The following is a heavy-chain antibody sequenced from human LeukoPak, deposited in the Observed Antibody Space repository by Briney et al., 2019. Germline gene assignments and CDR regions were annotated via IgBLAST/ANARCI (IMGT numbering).Heavy chain of an antibody. D-gene: IGHD6-13*01. CDR2: ISGSGGST. V-gene: IGHV3-23*01. CDR1: GFTFSSYG. CDR3: AKDSGHSSSWYIPYYFDY. Sequence: GGTLRLSCAASGFTFSSYGMSWVRQAPGKGLEWVSAISGSGGSTYYADSVKGRFTISRDNSKNTLYLQMNSLRAEDTAVYYCAKDSGHSSSWYIPYYFDYWGQGTLVTVSS. J-gene: IGHJ4*02.